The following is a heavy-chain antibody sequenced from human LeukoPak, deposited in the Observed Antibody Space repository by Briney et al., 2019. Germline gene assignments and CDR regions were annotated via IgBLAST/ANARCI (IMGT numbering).Heavy chain of an antibody. CDR1: GGSITTSDW. J-gene: IGHJ4*02. D-gene: IGHD3-10*01. Sequence: SETLSLTCAISGGSITTSDWWSWVRQPPGKGLEWIGEIYLSGHTNYNPSLKSRVTISVDKSKNQFSLKLRSVTAADTAVYYCARDSRSYGSGSYLDWGQGTLVTLSS. V-gene: IGHV4-4*02. CDR2: IYLSGHT. CDR3: ARDSRSYGSGSYLD.